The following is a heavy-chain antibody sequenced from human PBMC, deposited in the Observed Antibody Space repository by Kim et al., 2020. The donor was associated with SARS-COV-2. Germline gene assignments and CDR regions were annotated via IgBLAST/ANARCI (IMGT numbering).Heavy chain of an antibody. J-gene: IGHJ4*02. Sequence: YYNPSLKSRVTISVDTSKNQFSLKLSSVTAADTAVYYCARDAGSSCFDYWGQGTLVTVSS. D-gene: IGHD6-13*01. CDR3: ARDAGSSCFDY. V-gene: IGHV4-30-2*05.